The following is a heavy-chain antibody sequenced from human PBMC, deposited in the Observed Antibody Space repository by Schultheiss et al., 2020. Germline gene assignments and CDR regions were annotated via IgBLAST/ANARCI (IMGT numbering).Heavy chain of an antibody. J-gene: IGHJ4*02. CDR1: GYTFTGYY. D-gene: IGHD1-20*01. V-gene: IGHV1-2*02. CDR2: INPNSGGT. Sequence: ASVTVSGKASGYTFTGYYMHWVRQAPGQGLEWMGWINPNSGGTNYAQKFQGRVTMTRDTSISTAYMELSRLRSDDTAVYYCAKDLVTGTEPYYFDYWGQGTLVTVSS. CDR3: AKDLVTGTEPYYFDY.